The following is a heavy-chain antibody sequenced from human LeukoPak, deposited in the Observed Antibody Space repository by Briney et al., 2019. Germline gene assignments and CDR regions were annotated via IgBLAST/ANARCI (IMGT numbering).Heavy chain of an antibody. V-gene: IGHV3-33*01. CDR3: ARVATGSYDWFDP. D-gene: IGHD3-10*01. CDR2: IWYDGSNK. Sequence: GGSLRLSCAASGFTFSSYGMHWVRQAPGKGLEWVAVIWYDGSNKYYADSVKGRFTISRDNSKNTLYLQMNSLRAEDTAVYYCARVATGSYDWFDPWGQGTLVTVSS. J-gene: IGHJ5*02. CDR1: GFTFSSYG.